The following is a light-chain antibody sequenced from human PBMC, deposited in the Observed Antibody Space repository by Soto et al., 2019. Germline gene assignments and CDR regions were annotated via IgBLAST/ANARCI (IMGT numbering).Light chain of an antibody. CDR2: PAS. V-gene: IGKV1-39*01. J-gene: IGKJ4*01. Sequence: DIQMTQSPSSLPASVGDRVTITCRAGRNIGNYLNWCQLSPAKAPNLLIYPASSVQSGVPSRFGGSASGTDFTLSISSLQPSTGLQFPLTFGGGARVELK. CDR1: RNIGNY. CDR3: T.